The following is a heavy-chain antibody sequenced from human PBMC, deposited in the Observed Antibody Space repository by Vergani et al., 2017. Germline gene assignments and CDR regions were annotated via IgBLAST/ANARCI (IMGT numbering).Heavy chain of an antibody. Sequence: EVQLLESGGDLVQPGGSLRLSCAASGFTFIMHAMSWVRQAPGKGLEWVSTLSASDRRTHYADSVKGRFTISRDISKNTLFLHMNSLRPEDTAVYYCAKVGRSEMAGTFGAFDIWGQGTMVTVSS. CDR2: LSASDRRT. J-gene: IGHJ3*02. V-gene: IGHV3-23*01. CDR1: GFTFIMHA. D-gene: IGHD6-19*01. CDR3: AKVGRSEMAGTFGAFDI.